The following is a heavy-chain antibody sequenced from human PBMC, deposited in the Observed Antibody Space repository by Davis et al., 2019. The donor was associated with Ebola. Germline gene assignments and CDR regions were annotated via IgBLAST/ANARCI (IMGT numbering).Heavy chain of an antibody. J-gene: IGHJ6*02. V-gene: IGHV1-46*01. CDR3: ARWKFPGGYGMDV. D-gene: IGHD4-23*01. Sequence: AASVKVSCKASGYTFTSYYMHWVRQAPGRGLEWMGIINPSGGSTSYAQKFQGRVTRTRDTSTSTVYMELSSLRSEDTAVYYCARWKFPGGYGMDVWGQGTTVTVSS. CDR1: GYTFTSYY. CDR2: INPSGGST.